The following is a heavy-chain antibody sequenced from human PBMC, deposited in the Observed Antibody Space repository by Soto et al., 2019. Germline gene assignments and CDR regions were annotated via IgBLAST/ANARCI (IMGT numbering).Heavy chain of an antibody. CDR2: ISSSSSYI. D-gene: IGHD3-3*01. CDR1: GFTFSSYS. J-gene: IGHJ4*02. V-gene: IGHV3-21*01. CDR3: ARSPDCLLRFLERFFDY. Sequence: GGSLRLSCAASGFTFSSYSMNWVRQAPGKGLEWVSSISSSSSYIYYADSVKGRFTISRDNAKNSLYLQMNSLRAEDTAVYYCARSPDCLLRFLERFFDYWGQGPLVTVSS.